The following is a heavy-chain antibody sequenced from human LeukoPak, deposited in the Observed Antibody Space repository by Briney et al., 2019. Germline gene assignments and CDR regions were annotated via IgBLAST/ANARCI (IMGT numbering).Heavy chain of an antibody. J-gene: IGHJ6*03. V-gene: IGHV3-21*01. Sequence: GGSLRLSCAASGFTFTNYAMSWVRQAPGKGLEWVSSISSSSSYIYYADSVKGRFTFSRDNAKNSLYLQMNSLRAEDTAVYYCARARRITMVRDTTVPYYYYYMDVWGKGTTVTVSS. D-gene: IGHD3-10*01. CDR2: ISSSSSYI. CDR3: ARARRITMVRDTTVPYYYYYMDV. CDR1: GFTFTNYA.